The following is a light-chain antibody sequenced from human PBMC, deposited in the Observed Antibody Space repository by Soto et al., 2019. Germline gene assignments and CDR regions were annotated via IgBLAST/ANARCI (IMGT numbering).Light chain of an antibody. CDR2: AAS. V-gene: IGKV1-39*01. CDR3: QQSYSAPLT. J-gene: IGKJ4*01. CDR1: QSVSSY. Sequence: DIQMTQSPSSLSASVGDRVTITCRASQSVSSYLNSYQQKPGKAPKLLIYAASTLQSGVPSRFSGSGSGTDFTLNIGSLQPEDFATYLCQQSYSAPLTFGGGTKVEIK.